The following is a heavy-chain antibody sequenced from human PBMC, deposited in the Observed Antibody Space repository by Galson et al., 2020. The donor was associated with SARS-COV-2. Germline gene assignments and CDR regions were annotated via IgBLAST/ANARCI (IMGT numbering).Heavy chain of an antibody. CDR1: GGTFSSGAYS. J-gene: IGHJ4*02. CDR3: ARRSALGSDYTRLDH. D-gene: IGHD3-10*01. V-gene: IGHV4-30-2*01. CDR2: IYRSATT. Sequence: ASETLSLTCAVSGGTFSSGAYSWNWVRQPPGKGLEWIGHIYRSATTFYNPSLKSRVTISVDTSKKQFSLKLTSVTAADTAVYYCARRSALGSDYTRLDHWGQGLLVTVSS.